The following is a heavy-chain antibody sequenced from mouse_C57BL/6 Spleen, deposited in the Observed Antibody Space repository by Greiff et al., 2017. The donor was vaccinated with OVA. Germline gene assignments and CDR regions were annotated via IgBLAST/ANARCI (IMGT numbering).Heavy chain of an antibody. CDR2: IWSDGST. CDR3: ARHLLDYYAMDY. J-gene: IGHJ4*01. V-gene: IGHV2-6-1*01. CDR1: GFSLTSYG. Sequence: QVQLKESGPGLVAPSQSLSITCTVSGFSLTSYGVHWVRQPQGKGLEWLVVIWSDGSTTYNSALKSRLSISKDNSKSQVFLKMNSLQTDDTAMYYCARHLLDYYAMDYWGQGTSVTVSS.